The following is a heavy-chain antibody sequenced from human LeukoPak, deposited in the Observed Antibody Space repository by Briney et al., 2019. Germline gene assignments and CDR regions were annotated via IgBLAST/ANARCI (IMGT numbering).Heavy chain of an antibody. V-gene: IGHV5-51*01. D-gene: IGHD4-17*01. CDR3: ARRTVLNYFDY. J-gene: IGHJ4*02. Sequence: GESLKISCKGSGYSFTNFWIGWVRQMPGKGLEWMGIIYPGDSETRYSPSFQGQVTISADKSISTAYLQWSSLKASDTAMYYCARRTVLNYFDYWGQGTLVTVSS. CDR1: GYSFTNFW. CDR2: IYPGDSET.